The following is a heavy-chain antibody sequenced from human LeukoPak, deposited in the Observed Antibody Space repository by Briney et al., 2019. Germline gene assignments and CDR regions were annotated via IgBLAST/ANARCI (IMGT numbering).Heavy chain of an antibody. CDR1: GGTFSSYA. CDR2: IIPILGIA. D-gene: IGHD3-22*01. Sequence: SVKVSCKASGGTFSSYAISWVRQAPGQGLEWMGRIIPILGIANYAQKFQGRVTITADKSTSTAYMELSSLRSEDTAVYYCARGGPSYDSSGYYFHRFWGQGTLVTVSS. V-gene: IGHV1-69*04. CDR3: ARGGPSYDSSGYYFHRF. J-gene: IGHJ4*02.